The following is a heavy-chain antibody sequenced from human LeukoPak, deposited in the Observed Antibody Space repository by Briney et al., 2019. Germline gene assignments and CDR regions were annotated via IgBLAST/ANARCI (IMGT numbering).Heavy chain of an antibody. V-gene: IGHV3-53*01. CDR1: GFTVSSNY. Sequence: PGGSLRLSCAASGFTVSSNYMSWVRPAPGKGLEWVSVIYSGGSTYYADSVKGRFTISRDNSKNTLYLQMNSLRAVDTAVYYCARDGSGYSYGLDYWGQGTLVTVSS. D-gene: IGHD5-18*01. CDR3: ARDGSGYSYGLDY. CDR2: IYSGGST. J-gene: IGHJ4*02.